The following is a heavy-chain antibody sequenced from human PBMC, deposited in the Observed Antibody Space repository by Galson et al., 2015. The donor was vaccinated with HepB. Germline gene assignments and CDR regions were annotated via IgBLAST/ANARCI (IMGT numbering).Heavy chain of an antibody. Sequence: SLRLSCAASGFTFSSYAMHWVRQAPGKGLEWVAVISYDGSNKYYADSVKGRFTISRDNSKNTLYLQMNSLRAEDTAVYYCAREVTIFGVVTQTPDFDYWGQGSLVTV. J-gene: IGHJ4*02. D-gene: IGHD3-3*01. CDR3: AREVTIFGVVTQTPDFDY. CDR2: ISYDGSNK. V-gene: IGHV3-30-3*01. CDR1: GFTFSSYA.